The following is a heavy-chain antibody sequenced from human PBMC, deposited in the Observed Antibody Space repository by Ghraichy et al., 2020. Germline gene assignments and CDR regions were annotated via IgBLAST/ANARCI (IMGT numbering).Heavy chain of an antibody. CDR3: ARHSGSDMVEVVAQPWYSDL. CDR1: GGSISSSLYY. CDR2: TSYAGSM. J-gene: IGHJ2*01. D-gene: IGHD2-15*01. V-gene: IGHV4-39*01. Sequence: ESLNISCTVSGGSISSSLYYWGWIRQSPGKGPEWIGSTSYAGSMYHSPSLKSRVTISVDTSKNQFSLRLRSVTAADTAVYYCARHSGSDMVEVVAQPWYSDLWGRGTLVTVSS.